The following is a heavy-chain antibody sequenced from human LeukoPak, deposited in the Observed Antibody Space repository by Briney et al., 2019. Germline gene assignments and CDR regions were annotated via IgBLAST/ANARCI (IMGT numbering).Heavy chain of an antibody. V-gene: IGHV1-18*01. CDR2: ISAYNGNT. CDR1: GYTFTSYG. Sequence: ASVKVSCKASGYTFTSYGISWVRQAPGQGLEWMGWISAYNGNTNYAQKFQGRVTITADESTSTAYMELSSLRSEDTAVYYCARGFSMVRGVKNWFDPWGQGTLVTVSS. D-gene: IGHD3-10*01. J-gene: IGHJ5*02. CDR3: ARGFSMVRGVKNWFDP.